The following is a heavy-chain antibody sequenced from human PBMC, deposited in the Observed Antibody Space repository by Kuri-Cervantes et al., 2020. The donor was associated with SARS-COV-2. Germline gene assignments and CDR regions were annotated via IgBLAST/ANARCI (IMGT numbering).Heavy chain of an antibody. CDR2: ISYDGSNK. J-gene: IGHJ4*02. CDR1: GFTFSSYA. V-gene: IGHV3-30-3*01. D-gene: IGHD2-2*01. Sequence: GGSLRLSCAASGFTFSSYAMHWVRQAPGKGLEWVAVISYDGSNKYYADSVKGRFTISRDNSKNTLYLQMNSLRAEDTAVYYCASERSPKYCSSTSCYVIWGQGTLVTVSS. CDR3: ASERSPKYCSSTSCYVI.